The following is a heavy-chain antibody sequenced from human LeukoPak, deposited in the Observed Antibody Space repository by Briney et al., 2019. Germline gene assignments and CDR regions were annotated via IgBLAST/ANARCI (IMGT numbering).Heavy chain of an antibody. CDR2: IYHSGST. J-gene: IGHJ4*02. CDR3: ARDRAAAGTDY. V-gene: IGHV4-30-2*01. CDR1: GGSISSGGYY. D-gene: IGHD6-13*01. Sequence: SQTLSLTCTVSGGSISSGGYYWSWIRQPPGKGLEWIGYIYHSGSTYYNPSLKSRVTISVDKSKNQFSLKLSSVTAADTAVYYCARDRAAAGTDYWGQGTLVTVSS.